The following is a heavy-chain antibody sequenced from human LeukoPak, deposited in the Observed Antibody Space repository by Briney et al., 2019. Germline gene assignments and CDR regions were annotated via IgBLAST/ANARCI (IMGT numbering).Heavy chain of an antibody. Sequence: SVKVSCKASGGTFSSYAISWVRQAPGQGLEWTGRIIPIFGIANYAQKFQGRVTITADKSTSTAYMELSSLRSEDTAVYYCAIRYGSGTVGVLDPWGQGTLVTVSS. CDR2: IIPIFGIA. J-gene: IGHJ5*02. CDR1: GGTFSSYA. D-gene: IGHD3-10*01. CDR3: AIRYGSGTVGVLDP. V-gene: IGHV1-69*04.